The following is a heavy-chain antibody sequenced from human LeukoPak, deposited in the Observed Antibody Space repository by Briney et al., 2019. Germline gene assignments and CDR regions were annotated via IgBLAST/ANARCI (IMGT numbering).Heavy chain of an antibody. CDR3: ARSGGSRWYFDY. V-gene: IGHV3-66*01. CDR1: GFTVSSNY. CDR2: IYSGGST. D-gene: IGHD2-15*01. J-gene: IGHJ4*02. Sequence: GGSLRLSCAASGFTVSSNYMSWVRQAPGKGLEWVSVIYSGGSTYYADSVKGRFTISRDNSKNTLYLQMNNLRAEDTAVYYCARSGGSRWYFDYWGQGTLVTVSS.